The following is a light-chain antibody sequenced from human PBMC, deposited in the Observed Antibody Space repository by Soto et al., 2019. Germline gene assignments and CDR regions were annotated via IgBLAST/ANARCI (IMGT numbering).Light chain of an antibody. CDR1: QSVLYSSNNKNY. Sequence: DIVMTQSPDSLAVSLGERATINCKSSQSVLYSSNNKNYLDGYQQKPGQPPKLLIYWASTRESGVPDRFSGSGSGTDFTLTISSLQAEDVAVYYCQQYYSTPRTFGQGTKVEIK. CDR2: WAS. J-gene: IGKJ1*01. CDR3: QQYYSTPRT. V-gene: IGKV4-1*01.